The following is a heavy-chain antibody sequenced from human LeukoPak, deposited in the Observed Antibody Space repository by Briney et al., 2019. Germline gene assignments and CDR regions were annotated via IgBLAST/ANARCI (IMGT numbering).Heavy chain of an antibody. J-gene: IGHJ4*02. V-gene: IGHV3-21*04. CDR2: ISSSSSYI. CDR3: ARDQRWRFNFDY. CDR1: GFTFSDYT. Sequence: GGSLRLSCAASGFTFSDYTMNWVRQAPGKGLEWVSSISSSSSYIFYADSVKGRFTISRDNAKNSLYLQMNSLRAEDTAVYYCARDQRWRFNFDYWGQGTLVTVSS. D-gene: IGHD4-23*01.